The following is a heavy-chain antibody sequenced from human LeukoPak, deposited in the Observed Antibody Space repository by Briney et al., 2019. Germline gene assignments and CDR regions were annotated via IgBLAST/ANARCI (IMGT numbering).Heavy chain of an antibody. CDR2: IRSKTYGGTT. V-gene: IGHV3-49*03. CDR1: GFTFGDYT. D-gene: IGHD1-1*01. CDR3: IRGGANSPFDY. Sequence: PGRSLRLSCTASGFTFGDYTMSWFRQAPGKGLEWVGFIRSKTYGGTTEDAASVRGRFTISRDDSKSIAYLQMNSLKSEDTAVYYCIRGGANSPFDYWGQGTLVTVS. J-gene: IGHJ4*02.